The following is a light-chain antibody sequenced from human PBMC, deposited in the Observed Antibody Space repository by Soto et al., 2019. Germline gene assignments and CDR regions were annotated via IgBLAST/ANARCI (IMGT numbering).Light chain of an antibody. CDR2: GVS. J-gene: IGLJ1*01. V-gene: IGLV2-14*03. CDR3: SSFTRTNTDV. Sequence: QSALTQPASVSGSPGQSITISCTGTSSDVGAYNYVSWYQQHPGKAPKLMIYGVSNRPSGVSHRFSGSKSGNTASLTISGLQAEDDGDYYCSSFTRTNTDVFGTGTKLTVL. CDR1: SSDVGAYNY.